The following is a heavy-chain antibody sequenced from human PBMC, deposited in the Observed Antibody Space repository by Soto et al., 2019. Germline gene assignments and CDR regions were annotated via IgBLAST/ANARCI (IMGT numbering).Heavy chain of an antibody. CDR3: AKDRLRWDMVRGVTDY. D-gene: IGHD3-10*01. J-gene: IGHJ4*02. Sequence: GGSLRLSCAASGFTFSSYGMHWVRQAPGKGLEWVAVISYDGSNKYYADSVKGRFTISRDNSKNTLYLQMNSLRAEDTAVYYCAKDRLRWDMVRGVTDYWGQGTLVTVSS. V-gene: IGHV3-30*18. CDR1: GFTFSSYG. CDR2: ISYDGSNK.